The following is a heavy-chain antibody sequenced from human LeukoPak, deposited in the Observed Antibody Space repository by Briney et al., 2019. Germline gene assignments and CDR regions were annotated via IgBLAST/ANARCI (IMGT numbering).Heavy chain of an antibody. CDR1: GGSISSGDYY. V-gene: IGHV4-30-4*01. CDR2: IYYSGST. CDR3: ARVGSYDSSGYYYFDY. D-gene: IGHD3-22*01. J-gene: IGHJ4*02. Sequence: PSETLSLTCTVSGGSISSGDYYWSWIRQPPGKGLEWIGYIYYSGSTYYNPSFKSRVTISVDTSKNQFSLKLSSVTAADTAVYYCARVGSYDSSGYYYFDYWGQGTLVTVSS.